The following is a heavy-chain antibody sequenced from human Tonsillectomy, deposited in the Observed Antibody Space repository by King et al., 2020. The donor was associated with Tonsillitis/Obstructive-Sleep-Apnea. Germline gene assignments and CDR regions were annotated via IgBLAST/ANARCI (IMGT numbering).Heavy chain of an antibody. CDR3: ARDRGEMRYNYYGMDV. CDR2: ISSSSSYI. Sequence: VQLVESGGGLVKPGGSLRLSCAASGFTFSSYSMNWVRQAPGKGLEWVSSISSSSSYIYYADSVKGRFTISRDNAKNSLYLQMNSLRAEDTAVYYCARDRGEMRYNYYGMDVWGQGTTVTVPS. CDR1: GFTFSSYS. V-gene: IGHV3-21*01. D-gene: IGHD5-24*01. J-gene: IGHJ6*02.